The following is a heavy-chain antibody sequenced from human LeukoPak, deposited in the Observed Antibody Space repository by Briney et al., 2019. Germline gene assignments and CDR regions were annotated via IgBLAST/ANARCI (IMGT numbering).Heavy chain of an antibody. Sequence: GGSLRLSCAASGFTFSSYWMSWVRQAPGKGLEWVANIKQDGSEKYYVDSVKGRFTISRDNAKNSLYLQMNSLRAEDTAVYYCARRAVAYSFGSDYYYYYYMDVWGKGTTVTISS. CDR2: IKQDGSEK. V-gene: IGHV3-7*01. J-gene: IGHJ6*03. CDR3: ARRAVAYSFGSDYYYYYYMDV. CDR1: GFTFSSYW. D-gene: IGHD6-19*01.